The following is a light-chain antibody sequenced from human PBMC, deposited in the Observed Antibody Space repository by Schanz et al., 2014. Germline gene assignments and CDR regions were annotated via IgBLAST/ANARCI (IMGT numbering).Light chain of an antibody. J-gene: IGLJ3*02. CDR2: DVT. V-gene: IGLV2-8*01. CDR3: SSYAGSINWV. Sequence: QSALTQPASVSGSLGQSITISCTGTSSDVGGYKYVAWYQQHPGKAPKLMISDVTRRPSGVPDRFSGSKSDNTASLTVSGLQAEDEADYYCSSYAGSINWVFGGGTKLTVL. CDR1: SSDVGGYKY.